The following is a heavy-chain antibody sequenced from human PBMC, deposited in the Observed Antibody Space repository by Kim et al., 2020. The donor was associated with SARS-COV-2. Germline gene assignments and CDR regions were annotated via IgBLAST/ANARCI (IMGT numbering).Heavy chain of an antibody. CDR2: INGDGSST. CDR3: VRVGGYSSPLGY. CDR1: GFTFSSYG. D-gene: IGHD5-12*01. V-gene: IGHV3-74*03. Sequence: GGSLRLSCAASGFTFSSYGMHWVRQAPGKGLVWVSRINGDGSSTTYADSVKGRFNISRDNAKNTLYLQMNSLRAEDTAVYYCVRVGGYSSPLGYWGHGTLVTVSS. J-gene: IGHJ4*01.